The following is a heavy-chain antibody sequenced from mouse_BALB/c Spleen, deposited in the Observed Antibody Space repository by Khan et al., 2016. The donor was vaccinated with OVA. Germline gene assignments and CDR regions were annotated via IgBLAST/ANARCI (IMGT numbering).Heavy chain of an antibody. V-gene: IGHV2-6-1*01. D-gene: IGHD2-10*01. CDR3: AGHPYYLSRILDY. J-gene: IGHJ4*01. CDR1: GFSLTNYG. CDR2: IWSDGST. Sequence: QVQLQQSGPGLVAPSQSLSITCTISGFSLTNYGIHWVRQPPGKGLEWLVVIWSDGSTTYNSALISRLTTSTDNSNSQAFLKMNSRQTDDTAVYYCAGHPYYLSRILDYWGQGTTVTVSS.